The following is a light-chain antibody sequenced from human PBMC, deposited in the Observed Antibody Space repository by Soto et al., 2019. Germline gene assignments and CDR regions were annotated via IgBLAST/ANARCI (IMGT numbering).Light chain of an antibody. CDR1: QSILYTSSNKNP. Sequence: DIVMTQSPDSLAVSLGESATINCKSSQSILYTSSNKNPLAWYQQKSGQPPKLLIYWASTRKSGVPDRFSGSGSGTDITLTISSLQSEDVAVYYCQQYFSSPLTFGGGTKVEIK. CDR2: WAS. CDR3: QQYFSSPLT. V-gene: IGKV4-1*01. J-gene: IGKJ4*01.